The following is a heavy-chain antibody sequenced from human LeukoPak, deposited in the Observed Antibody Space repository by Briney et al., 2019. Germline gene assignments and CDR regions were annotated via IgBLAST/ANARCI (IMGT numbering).Heavy chain of an antibody. Sequence: GGSLRLSCAASGFTFSSYSMNWVRQAPGKGLEWVSSISSSSSYIYYADSVKGRFTISRDNAKNSLYLRMNSLRAEDTAVYYCASDALYSYCSSTSCYGPDDYWGQGTLVTVSS. V-gene: IGHV3-21*01. CDR1: GFTFSSYS. J-gene: IGHJ4*02. CDR2: ISSSSSYI. D-gene: IGHD2-2*01. CDR3: ASDALYSYCSSTSCYGPDDY.